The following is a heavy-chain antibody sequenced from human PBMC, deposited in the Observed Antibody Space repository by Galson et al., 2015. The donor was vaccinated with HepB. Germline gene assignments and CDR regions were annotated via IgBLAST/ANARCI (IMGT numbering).Heavy chain of an antibody. CDR2: ISGSGGST. Sequence: SLRLSCAASGFTFSSYAMSWVRQAPGKGLERVSAISGSGGSTYYADSVKGRFTVSRDTSKNTLYLQMNSLRAEDTAVYYCAKGDFGGVIGVFDYWGQGTLVTVSS. V-gene: IGHV3-23*01. CDR3: AKGDFGGVIGVFDY. J-gene: IGHJ4*02. D-gene: IGHD3-16*02. CDR1: GFTFSSYA.